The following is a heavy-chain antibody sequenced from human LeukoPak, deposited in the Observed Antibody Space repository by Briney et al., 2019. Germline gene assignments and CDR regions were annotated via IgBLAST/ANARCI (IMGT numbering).Heavy chain of an antibody. CDR3: ATDGGGYSSGWKIVDY. V-gene: IGHV3-30-3*01. CDR2: ISYDGSNK. CDR1: GFTFSSYA. D-gene: IGHD6-19*01. J-gene: IGHJ4*02. Sequence: PGGSLRLSCAASGFTFSSYAMHWVRQAPGKGLEWVAVISYDGSNKYYADSVKGRFTISRDNSKNTLYLQMNSLRAEDTAVYYCATDGGGYSSGWKIVDYWGQGTLVTVSS.